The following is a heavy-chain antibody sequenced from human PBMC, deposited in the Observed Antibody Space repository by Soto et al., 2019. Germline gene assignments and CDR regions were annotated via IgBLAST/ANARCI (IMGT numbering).Heavy chain of an antibody. D-gene: IGHD2-21*02. Sequence: ASVKVSCKTSGYNFIAYYIYWVRQAPGQGPEWMGMINPSSGATNIAQKFQGRITVTSDSSTNTAYLQLSSLRSEDAAVYYCAKYCGGDCRHFDTWGQGTRVTVSS. CDR3: AKYCGGDCRHFDT. CDR2: INPSSGAT. V-gene: IGHV1-46*01. CDR1: GYNFIAYY. J-gene: IGHJ4*02.